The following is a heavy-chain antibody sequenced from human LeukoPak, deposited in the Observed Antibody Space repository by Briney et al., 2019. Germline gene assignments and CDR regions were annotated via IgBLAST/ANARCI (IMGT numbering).Heavy chain of an antibody. CDR1: GYSISSGYY. D-gene: IGHD2-2*01. CDR3: ARCRRGSSTSCYCLF. V-gene: IGHV4-38-2*02. Sequence: PSETLSLTCTVSGYSISSGYYWGWIRQPPGKGLEWIGSIYHSGSTYYNPSLKSRVTISVDTSKNQFSLKLSSVTAADTAVYYCARCRRGSSTSCYCLFWGQGTLVTVSS. CDR2: IYHSGST. J-gene: IGHJ4*02.